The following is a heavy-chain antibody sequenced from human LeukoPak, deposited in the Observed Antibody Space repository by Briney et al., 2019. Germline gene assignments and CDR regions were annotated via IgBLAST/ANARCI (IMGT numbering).Heavy chain of an antibody. D-gene: IGHD6-6*01. CDR3: ARDPANWMYSSSSHY. Sequence: GGSLRLSCAASGFTFSSYSMNWVRQAPGKGLESVANIKQDGSEKYYVDSVKGRFTISRDNAKNSLYLQMNSLRAEDTAVYYCARDPANWMYSSSSHYWGQGTLVTVSS. CDR1: GFTFSSYS. CDR2: IKQDGSEK. J-gene: IGHJ4*02. V-gene: IGHV3-7*01.